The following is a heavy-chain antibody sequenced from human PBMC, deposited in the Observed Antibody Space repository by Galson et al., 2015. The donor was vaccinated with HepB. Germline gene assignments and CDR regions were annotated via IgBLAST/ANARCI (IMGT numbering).Heavy chain of an antibody. CDR1: GFTFSSYS. D-gene: IGHD2-2*02. Sequence: SLRLSCAASGFTFSSYSMNWVRQAPGKGLEWVSSISSSSSYIYYADSVKGRFTISRDNAKNSLYLQMNSLRAEDTAVYYCARDWGPLGYCSSTSCYKSSQSNYYYYGMDVWGQGTTVTVSS. CDR3: ARDWGPLGYCSSTSCYKSSQSNYYYYGMDV. J-gene: IGHJ6*02. V-gene: IGHV3-21*01. CDR2: ISSSSSYI.